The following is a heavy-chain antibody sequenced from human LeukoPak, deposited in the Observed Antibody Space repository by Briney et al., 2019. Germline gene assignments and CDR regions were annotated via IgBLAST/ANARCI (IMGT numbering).Heavy chain of an antibody. CDR3: ARDDIAAGPFDY. D-gene: IGHD6-13*01. Sequence: GGSLRLSCAASGFTFRSYWMSWVRQAPGKGLEWVANIKQDGSEKYYVDSVKGRFTISRDNAKNSLYPQMNSLRAEDTAVYYCARDDIAAGPFDYWGQGTLVTVSS. J-gene: IGHJ4*02. V-gene: IGHV3-7*01. CDR2: IKQDGSEK. CDR1: GFTFRSYW.